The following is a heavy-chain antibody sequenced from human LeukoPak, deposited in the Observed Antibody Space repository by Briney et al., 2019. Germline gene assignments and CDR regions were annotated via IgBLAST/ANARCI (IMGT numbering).Heavy chain of an antibody. CDR2: IKSKTDSGTT. D-gene: IGHD2-2*01. V-gene: IGHV3-15*01. CDR1: GFTFSNAW. Sequence: GGSLRLSCAASGFTFSNAWMGWVRQAPGKGLEWVGRIKSKTDSGTTDYAAPVKGRFTISRDDSKNTLYLQMNSLKFEDTAVYYCTTAPAQSDYWGQGTLVTVSS. J-gene: IGHJ4*02. CDR3: TTAPAQSDY.